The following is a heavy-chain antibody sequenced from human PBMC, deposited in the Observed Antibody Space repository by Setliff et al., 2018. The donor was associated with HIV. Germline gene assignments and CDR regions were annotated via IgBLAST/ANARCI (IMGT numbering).Heavy chain of an antibody. D-gene: IGHD1-1*01. CDR3: AREFPGGTKGFDY. Sequence: ASVKVSCKASGYTFSDYYLHWVRQAPGQGLEWMGVINPSSGDTLYAQNFQGRVTVTRDTSTSTVYMDLSRLRSEDTAVYYCAREFPGGTKGFDYWGQGTLVTVSS. V-gene: IGHV1-46*01. CDR2: INPSSGDT. J-gene: IGHJ4*02. CDR1: GYTFSDYY.